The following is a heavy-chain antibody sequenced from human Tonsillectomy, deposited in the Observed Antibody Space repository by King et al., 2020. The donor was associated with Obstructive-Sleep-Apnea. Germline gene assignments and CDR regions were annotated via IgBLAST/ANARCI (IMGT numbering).Heavy chain of an antibody. CDR1: GFTFSSYA. D-gene: IGHD1-20*01. V-gene: IGHV3-30*04. Sequence: QLVQSGGGVVQPGRSLRLSCAASGFTFSSYAMHWVRQAPGKGLAWVAFISYYGSNKYYADSVKGRFTISRYNSKNTLYLQMNSLRAEDTAVYYCARPYNWNDQAPFDYWGQGTLVTVSS. J-gene: IGHJ4*02. CDR2: ISYYGSNK. CDR3: ARPYNWNDQAPFDY.